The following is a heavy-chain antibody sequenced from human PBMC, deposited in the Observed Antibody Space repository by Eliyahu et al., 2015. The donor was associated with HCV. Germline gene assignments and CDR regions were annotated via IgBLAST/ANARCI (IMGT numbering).Heavy chain of an antibody. D-gene: IGHD6-13*01. CDR1: GXSVSSXSAA. CDR3: ARGSGYSSSWLFDY. Sequence: QVQLQQSGPGLVKPSQTLSLXCAIXGXSVSSXSAAWNWIRQSXSRGLEWLGRTYYRSKWYNDYAVSVKSRITVNPDTSKNQFSLQLNSVTPEDTAVYYCARGSGYSSSWLFDYWGQGTLVTVSS. V-gene: IGHV6-1*01. CDR2: TYYRSKWYN. J-gene: IGHJ4*02.